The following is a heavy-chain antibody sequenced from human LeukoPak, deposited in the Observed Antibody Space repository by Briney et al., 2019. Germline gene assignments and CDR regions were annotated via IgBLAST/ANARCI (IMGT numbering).Heavy chain of an antibody. Sequence: GGSLRLSCAAPEFXFSSYAIQWVRQAPGKGLEWVSGITVSGGTTYYTNSVKGRFTISRDNSKNTLYLQMNSLRAEDTAVYYCAKYLTARGPPYALDVWGQGTTVTVSS. V-gene: IGHV3-23*01. J-gene: IGHJ6*02. CDR3: AKYLTARGPPYALDV. D-gene: IGHD1-14*01. CDR1: EFXFSSYA. CDR2: ITVSGGTT.